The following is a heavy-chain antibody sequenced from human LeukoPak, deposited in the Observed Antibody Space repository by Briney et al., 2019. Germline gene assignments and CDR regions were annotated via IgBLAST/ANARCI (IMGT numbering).Heavy chain of an antibody. CDR2: IYYSGST. CDR1: GGSVSSSSYF. D-gene: IGHD1-7*01. CDR3: ANTPRGTMYHAWYFAL. Sequence: SETLSLTCTVSGGSVSSSSYFWGWIRQPPGKGLEWIGSIYYSGSTYHNLSLKSRVTISVDTSKNQFSLRLSSVTAADTAVYYCANTPRGTMYHAWYFALWGRGTLVTVSS. V-gene: IGHV4-39*01. J-gene: IGHJ2*01.